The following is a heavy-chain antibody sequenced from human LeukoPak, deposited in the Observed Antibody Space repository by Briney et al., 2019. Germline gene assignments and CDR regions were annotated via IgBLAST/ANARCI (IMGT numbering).Heavy chain of an antibody. Sequence: SETLSLTCTVSGGSISTYYWSWIRQSPGKGLEWIGNIYNSGATNYNPSLQSRVTISVDTSKNQFSLKLSSVTAADTAVYYCARAKRRVVLFDYWGQGTLVTVSS. CDR3: ARAKRRVVLFDY. D-gene: IGHD5-24*01. CDR2: IYNSGAT. J-gene: IGHJ4*02. V-gene: IGHV4-59*12. CDR1: GGSISTYY.